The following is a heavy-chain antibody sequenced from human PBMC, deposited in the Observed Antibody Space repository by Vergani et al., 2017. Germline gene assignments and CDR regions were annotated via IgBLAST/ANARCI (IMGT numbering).Heavy chain of an antibody. CDR2: IRYDGSRR. CDR3: AKQYFVLGNYLFDD. CDR1: GFIFSSHG. J-gene: IGHJ4*02. D-gene: IGHD3-9*01. Sequence: QVQLVEWGGGVVQPGGSLRLSCTASGFIFSSHGMHWVRQAPGKGLEWVAFIRYDGSRRDYGESVKGRFTISRDNSKNMLFLQMNNLRTEDTAIYYCAKQYFVLGNYLFDDWGQGTLVTVSS. V-gene: IGHV3-30*02.